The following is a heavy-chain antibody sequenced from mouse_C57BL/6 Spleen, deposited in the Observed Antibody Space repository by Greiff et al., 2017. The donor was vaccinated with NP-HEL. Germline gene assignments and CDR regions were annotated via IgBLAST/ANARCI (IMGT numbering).Heavy chain of an antibody. CDR1: GFNIKNTY. CDR2: IDPANGNT. Sequence: EVQLQQSVAELVRPGASVKLSCTASGFNIKNTYMHWVKQRPEQGLEWIGRIDPANGNTKYAPKFQGKATITADKSSNTAYLQLTSLTSEDTAIYDGAFNYDGSSWFADWGQGTLVTVSA. D-gene: IGHD1-1*01. J-gene: IGHJ3*01. CDR3: AFNYDGSSWFAD. V-gene: IGHV14-3*01.